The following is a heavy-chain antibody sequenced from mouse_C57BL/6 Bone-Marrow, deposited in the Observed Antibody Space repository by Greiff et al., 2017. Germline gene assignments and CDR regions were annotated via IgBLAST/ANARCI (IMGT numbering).Heavy chain of an antibody. CDR1: GFTFSSYG. D-gene: IGHD2-12*01. J-gene: IGHJ3*01. V-gene: IGHV5-6*01. CDR2: ISSGGSYT. Sequence: EVHLVESGGDLVKPGGSLKLSCAASGFTFSSYGMSWVRQTPDKRLEWVATISSGGSYTYYPDSVKGRFTISTANAKNTLYLQMSSLKSADTAMYYCASHYSYFAYWGPGPLVSVSS. CDR3: ASHYSYFAY.